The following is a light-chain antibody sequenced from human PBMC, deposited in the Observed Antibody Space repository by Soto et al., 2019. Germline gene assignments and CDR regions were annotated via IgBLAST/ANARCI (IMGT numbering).Light chain of an antibody. CDR1: QSFSSW. J-gene: IGKJ1*01. Sequence: DIQMTQSPSTLSASVGDTVTISCRASQSFSSWLAWYQQKPGKAPKLLIYKASSLQSGVPSRFRGSGSWAELTVTISSLQPDDFATYYCQQYNSFQWTVGQGTKVDIK. CDR2: KAS. V-gene: IGKV1-5*03. CDR3: QQYNSFQWT.